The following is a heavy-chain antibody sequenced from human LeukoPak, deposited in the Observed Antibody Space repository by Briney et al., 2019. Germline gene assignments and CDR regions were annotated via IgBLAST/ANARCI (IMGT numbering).Heavy chain of an antibody. CDR2: IYYSGST. D-gene: IGHD1-26*01. J-gene: IGHJ4*02. Sequence: SSETLSLTCTVSGGSVSSGSYYWSWIRQPPGKGLEWIGYIYYSGSTNYNPSLKSRVTISVDTSKNQFSLKLSSVTAADTAVYYCARDSSGSYPAPGQFDYWGQGTLVTVSS. CDR1: GGSVSSGSYY. CDR3: ARDSSGSYPAPGQFDY. V-gene: IGHV4-61*01.